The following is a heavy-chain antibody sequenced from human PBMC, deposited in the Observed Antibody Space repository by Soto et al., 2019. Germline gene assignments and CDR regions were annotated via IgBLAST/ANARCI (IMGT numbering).Heavy chain of an antibody. CDR1: GFTFSSYG. CDR3: AKSSSRLPRYYYYLDV. D-gene: IGHD6-13*01. J-gene: IGHJ6*03. V-gene: IGHV3-30*18. Sequence: VGSLRLSCAASGFTFSSYGMHWVCQAPGKGLEWVAVISYDGSNKYYADSVKGRFTISRDNSKNTLYLQMNSLRAEDTAVYYCAKSSSRLPRYYYYLDVWGKGTTVTVSS. CDR2: ISYDGSNK.